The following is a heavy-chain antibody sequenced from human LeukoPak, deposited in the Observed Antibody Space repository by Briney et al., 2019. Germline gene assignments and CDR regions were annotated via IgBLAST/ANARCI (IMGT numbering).Heavy chain of an antibody. D-gene: IGHD6-6*01. J-gene: IGHJ6*03. CDR2: IYYTGRT. Sequence: SETLSLTCTVSGDSISSSSYYWGWLRQPPGKGLEWIGTIYYTGRTSYNMSLESRVTISVDTSKNQFSLRLSSVTAADTAVYYCARERETGRPTVYMDVWGKGTTVTVSS. CDR3: ARERETGRPTVYMDV. CDR1: GDSISSSSYY. V-gene: IGHV4-39*02.